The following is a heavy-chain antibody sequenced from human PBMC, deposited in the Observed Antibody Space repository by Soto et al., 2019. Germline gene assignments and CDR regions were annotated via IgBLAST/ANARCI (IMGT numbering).Heavy chain of an antibody. D-gene: IGHD1-26*01. CDR2: INAGNGNT. J-gene: IGHJ4*02. CDR3: ARVKIVGATSASHTNFDY. CDR1: GYSFTSYW. Sequence: PGESLKISCKGSGYSFTSYWISWVRQAPGQRLEWMGWINAGNGNTKYSQKFQGRVTITRDTSASTAYMELSSLRSEDTAVYYCARVKIVGATSASHTNFDYWGQGTLVTVSS. V-gene: IGHV1-3*01.